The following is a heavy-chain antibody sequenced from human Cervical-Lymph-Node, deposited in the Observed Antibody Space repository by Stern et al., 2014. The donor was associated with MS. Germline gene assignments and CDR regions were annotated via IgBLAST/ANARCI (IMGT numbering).Heavy chain of an antibody. J-gene: IGHJ4*02. CDR3: ARDYEDTSMLFDH. Sequence: VQLVESGGAVVQPGRSLRLSCAASGFTFSSYGMHWVRQAPGKVLEWVTVISYDGTHKYYAASVKGRFTISRDNSKNTLHLQMNSVTPDDTAIYYCARDYEDTSMLFDHWGQGTLVTVSS. V-gene: IGHV3-30*03. CDR2: ISYDGTHK. D-gene: IGHD2-8*01. CDR1: GFTFSSYG.